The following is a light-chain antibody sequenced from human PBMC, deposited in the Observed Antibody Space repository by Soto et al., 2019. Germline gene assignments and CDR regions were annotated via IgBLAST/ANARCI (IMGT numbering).Light chain of an antibody. V-gene: IGLV2-14*03. CDR2: DVT. CDR1: RSDIGDYNY. CDR3: TSYSITSALEV. J-gene: IGLJ2*01. Sequence: QSALTQPASVSGSPGQSITISCTGTRSDIGDYNYVSWYQQHPGKAPKLIIFDVTDRPSGVSDRFSGSKSGNTASLTISGLQAEDEADYYCTSYSITSALEVFGGGTQLTVL.